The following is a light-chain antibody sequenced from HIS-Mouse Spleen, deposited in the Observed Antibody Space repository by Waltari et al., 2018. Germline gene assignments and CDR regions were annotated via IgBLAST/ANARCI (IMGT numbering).Light chain of an antibody. CDR2: EDS. V-gene: IGLV3-10*01. J-gene: IGLJ2*01. Sequence: SYELTQPPSVSVSPGQTARITCSGDALPKTYAYSYQQKSGQAPVLVIYEDSKRPSGIPERFSGSSSGTMATLTISGAQVEDEADYYCYSTDSSGNHRVFGGGTKLTVL. CDR3: YSTDSSGNHRV. CDR1: ALPKTY.